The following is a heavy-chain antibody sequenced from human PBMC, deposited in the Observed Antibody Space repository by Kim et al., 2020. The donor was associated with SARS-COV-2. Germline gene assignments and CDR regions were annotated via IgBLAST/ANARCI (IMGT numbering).Heavy chain of an antibody. V-gene: IGHV3-33*01. CDR2: IWFDGSNK. J-gene: IGHJ4*02. CDR1: GFIFSDYA. D-gene: IGHD6-13*01. CDR3: ARAEIAAAGSNSLPFDY. Sequence: GGSLRLSCAASGFIFSDYAMQWVRQAPGKGLEWVAVIWFDGSNKFYADSVKGRFTISRDNSKNTVYLQMHRLRAEDTAVYYCARAEIAAAGSNSLPFDYWGQGTLVTVSS.